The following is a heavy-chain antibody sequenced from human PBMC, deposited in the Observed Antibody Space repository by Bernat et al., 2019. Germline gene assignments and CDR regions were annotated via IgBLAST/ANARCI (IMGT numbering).Heavy chain of an antibody. CDR1: GFTFSSYA. CDR2: ISYDGSNK. CDR3: ARPWPADTLDY. Sequence: QVQLVESGGGVVQPGRSLRLSCAASGFTFSSYAMHWVRQAPGKGLEWVAVISYDGSNKYYADSVKGRFTISRDNSKNTLYLQMNSLGAEDTAVYYCARPWPADTLDYWGQGTLVTVSS. J-gene: IGHJ4*02. D-gene: IGHD5-18*01. V-gene: IGHV3-30-3*01.